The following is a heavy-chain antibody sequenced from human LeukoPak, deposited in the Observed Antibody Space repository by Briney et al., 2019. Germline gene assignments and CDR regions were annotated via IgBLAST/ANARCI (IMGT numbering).Heavy chain of an antibody. CDR3: ARDSYDSSGFSPFDY. CDR2: ISSSGSTI. J-gene: IGHJ4*02. Sequence: GGSLRLSCAASGFTFSDYYMSWLRQAPGKGLEWVSYISSSGSTIYYADSVKGRFTISRENAKNSLYLQMNSLRAEDTAVYYCARDSYDSSGFSPFDYWGQGTLVTVSS. CDR1: GFTFSDYY. V-gene: IGHV3-11*01. D-gene: IGHD3-22*01.